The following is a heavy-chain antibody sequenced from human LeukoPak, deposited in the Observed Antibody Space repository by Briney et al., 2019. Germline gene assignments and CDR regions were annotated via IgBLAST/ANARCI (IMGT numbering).Heavy chain of an antibody. D-gene: IGHD1-26*01. CDR3: ARAPVGATSPGAFDI. CDR1: GGSISSYY. Sequence: PSETLSLTCTVSGGSISSYYWSWIRQPPGKGLEWIGYIYYSGSTNYNPSLKSRVTISVDTSKNQFSLKLSSVTAADTAVYYCARAPVGATSPGAFDIWGQGTMVTVSS. V-gene: IGHV4-59*01. CDR2: IYYSGST. J-gene: IGHJ3*02.